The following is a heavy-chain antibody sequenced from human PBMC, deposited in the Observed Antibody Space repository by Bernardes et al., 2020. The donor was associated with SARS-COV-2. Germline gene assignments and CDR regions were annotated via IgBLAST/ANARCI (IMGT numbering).Heavy chain of an antibody. Sequence: GGSLRLSCAASGFTFSSYAMSWVRQAPGKGLEWVSGISGSGGYTYYADSVKGRFTISRDNSKNTLYLQMNSLRAEDTAVYYCAKDSQGRGDTYFDYWGQGTLVTVSS. CDR2: ISGSGGYT. D-gene: IGHD4-17*01. J-gene: IGHJ4*02. V-gene: IGHV3-23*01. CDR3: AKDSQGRGDTYFDY. CDR1: GFTFSSYA.